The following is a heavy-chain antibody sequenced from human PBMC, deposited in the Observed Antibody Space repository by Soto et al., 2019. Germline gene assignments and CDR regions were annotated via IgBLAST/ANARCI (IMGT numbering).Heavy chain of an antibody. CDR3: TRGRYGDY. V-gene: IGHV1-18*01. J-gene: IGHJ4*02. CDR2: ISAHNDNT. D-gene: IGHD1-1*01. CDR1: GYTFTSYG. Sequence: QVNLVQSGAEVRKPGASVKVSCKGSGYTFTSYGIAWVRQAPGQGLEWMGWISAHNDNTNYAQKVQGRVTVTRDTSTSTAYMEMRNLRSDDTAVYYCTRGRYGDYWGQGALVTFSS.